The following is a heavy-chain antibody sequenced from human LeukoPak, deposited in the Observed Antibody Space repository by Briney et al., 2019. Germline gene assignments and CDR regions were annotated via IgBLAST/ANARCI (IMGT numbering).Heavy chain of an antibody. V-gene: IGHV3-48*01. Sequence: QPGGSLRLSCAASRFTFSNYGVNWVRQAPGKGLEWVSYINSRSSTIYYADSVRGRFTISRDNSKNTLYLQMNSLRAEDTAIYYCMTAAGYNFGQYWGQGTLVTVSS. CDR1: RFTFSNYG. D-gene: IGHD5-18*01. CDR3: MTAAGYNFGQY. J-gene: IGHJ4*02. CDR2: INSRSSTI.